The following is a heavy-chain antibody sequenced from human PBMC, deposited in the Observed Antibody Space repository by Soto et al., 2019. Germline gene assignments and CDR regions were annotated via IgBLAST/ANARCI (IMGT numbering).Heavy chain of an antibody. Sequence: QVQLVQSGAEVKKPGSSVKVSCKASGGTFSSYAISWVRQAPGQGLEWMGGIIPIFGTANYAQKFQGRVTITADEPTSTAYRGLSSLRSEDTAVYYCARERWELGGLGYWGQGTLVTVSS. V-gene: IGHV1-69*12. CDR3: ARERWELGGLGY. CDR1: GGTFSSYA. CDR2: IIPIFGTA. J-gene: IGHJ4*02. D-gene: IGHD1-26*01.